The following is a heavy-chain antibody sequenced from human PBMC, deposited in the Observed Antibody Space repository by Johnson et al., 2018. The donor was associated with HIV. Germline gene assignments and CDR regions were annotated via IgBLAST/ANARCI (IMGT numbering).Heavy chain of an antibody. Sequence: EMQLVESGGGVVQPGRSLRLSCAASGFTVSSNYMSWVRQAPGKGLEWVSVIYSGGSTYYPDSVKGRFTISRDNSKNTLYLQMNSLRAEDTGMYYCAKIITGTTYDALDLWGQGTMVTVSS. CDR1: GFTVSSNY. V-gene: IGHV3-66*01. CDR2: IYSGGST. D-gene: IGHD1-20*01. CDR3: AKIITGTTYDALDL. J-gene: IGHJ3*01.